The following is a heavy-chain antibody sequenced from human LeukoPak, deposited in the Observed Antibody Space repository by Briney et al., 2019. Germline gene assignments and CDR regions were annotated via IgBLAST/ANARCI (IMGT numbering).Heavy chain of an antibody. D-gene: IGHD3-3*01. CDR3: ARGQYYDFWSDY. CDR2: IYTSGST. V-gene: IGHV4-61*02. CDR1: GGSLSSGSYY. Sequence: SQTLSLTCTVSGGSLSSGSYYWSWIRQPAGKGLEWIGRIYTSGSTNYNPSLKSRVTISVDTSKNQFSLKLSSVTAADTAVYYCARGQYYDFWSDYWGQGTLVTVSS. J-gene: IGHJ4*02.